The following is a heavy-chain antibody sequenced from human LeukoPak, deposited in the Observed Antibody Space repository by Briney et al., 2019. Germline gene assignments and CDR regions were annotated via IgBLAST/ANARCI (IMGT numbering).Heavy chain of an antibody. D-gene: IGHD6-13*01. CDR2: IYYSGST. CDR3: ARRRFVLAAATYYFDY. Sequence: WVRQPPGKGLEWIGSIYYSGSTYYNPSLKSRVTISVDTSKNQFSLKLSSVTAADTAVYYCARRRFVLAAATYYFDYWGQGTLVTVSS. V-gene: IGHV4-39*01. J-gene: IGHJ4*02.